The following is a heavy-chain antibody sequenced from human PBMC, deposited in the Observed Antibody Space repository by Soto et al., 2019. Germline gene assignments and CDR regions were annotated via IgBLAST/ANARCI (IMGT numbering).Heavy chain of an antibody. CDR1: GYPFTDYF. J-gene: IGHJ4*02. CDR3: ARELYSCGGDCPYYMDY. D-gene: IGHD2-21*02. CDR2: ISLYHHST. V-gene: IGHV1-46*01. Sequence: QAQLVQSGAEGKKPGASVRVSCKTSGYPFTDYFIHWVRQAPGQGLEWMGIISLYHHSTSYAQKFQGRLTMTADTSTTTVYMDLSSLTSEDSAVYWCARELYSCGGDCPYYMDYWGQGTLVIVSS.